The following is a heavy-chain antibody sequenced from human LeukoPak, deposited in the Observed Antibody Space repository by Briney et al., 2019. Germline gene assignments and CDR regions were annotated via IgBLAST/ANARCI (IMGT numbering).Heavy chain of an antibody. J-gene: IGHJ6*02. CDR1: GFTFSSYS. V-gene: IGHV3-21*01. CDR2: ISSSSSYI. D-gene: IGHD4-17*01. Sequence: PGGSLRLSCAASGFTFSSYSMNWVRQAPGKGLEWVSSISSSSSYIYYADSVKGRFTISRDNTKNSLYLQMNSLRAEDTAVYYCARAAGYGDYFYGMDVWGQGTTVTVSS. CDR3: ARAAGYGDYFYGMDV.